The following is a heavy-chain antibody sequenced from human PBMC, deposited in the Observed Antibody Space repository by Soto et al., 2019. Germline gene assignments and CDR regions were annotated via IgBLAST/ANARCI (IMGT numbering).Heavy chain of an antibody. CDR1: GFTFSSYA. J-gene: IGHJ4*02. Sequence: EVQLLESGGGLVQPGGSLRLSCAASGFTFSSYAMSWVRQAPGKGLEGVSAISGSGGSTYYADSVKGRFTISRDNSRNTLYLQMNSLRAEDTAVYYCAKQQQWLATYIDYWGQGTLVTVSS. D-gene: IGHD6-19*01. V-gene: IGHV3-23*01. CDR2: ISGSGGST. CDR3: AKQQQWLATYIDY.